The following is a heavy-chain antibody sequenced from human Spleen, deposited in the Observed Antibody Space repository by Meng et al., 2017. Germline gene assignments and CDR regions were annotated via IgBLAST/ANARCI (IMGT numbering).Heavy chain of an antibody. CDR2: ISKEGTLE. CDR1: GFTFSSYA. V-gene: IGHV3-30*04. Sequence: GGSLRLSCVASGFTFSSYAMHWVRQAPGKGPEWMTVISKEGTLEFYADSVKGRFTISRDNSKNTLNLQMNSLRVEDTAVYYCAREKSRFGELALWGHGT. J-gene: IGHJ1*01. CDR3: AREKSRFGELAL. D-gene: IGHD3-10*01.